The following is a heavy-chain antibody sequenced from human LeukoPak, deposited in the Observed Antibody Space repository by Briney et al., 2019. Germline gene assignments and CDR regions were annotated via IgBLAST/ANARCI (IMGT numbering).Heavy chain of an antibody. CDR2: ISYDGSNK. Sequence: GGSLRLSCAASGFTFSSYAMHWVRQAPGKGLEWVAVISYDGSNKYYADSVKGRFTISRDNSKNTLYLQMDNLRAEDTAVYYCARVGSRSGSYYLDYWGQGTLVTVSS. J-gene: IGHJ4*02. D-gene: IGHD1-26*01. CDR1: GFTFSSYA. V-gene: IGHV3-30*01. CDR3: ARVGSRSGSYYLDY.